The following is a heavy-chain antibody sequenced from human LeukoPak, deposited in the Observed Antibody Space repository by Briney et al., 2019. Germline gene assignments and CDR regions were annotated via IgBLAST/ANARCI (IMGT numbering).Heavy chain of an antibody. D-gene: IGHD3-10*01. J-gene: IGHJ6*02. CDR2: ISTDGSST. Sequence: GGSLRLSCAASGFTFSSNWMHWVRQGPGKGLVWVSRISTDGSSTTYADSVKGRFTISRDNSKNTLYLQMNSLRAEDTAVYYCAKGVGPHYGSGSYNGQSMDVWGQGTTVTVSS. CDR3: AKGVGPHYGSGSYNGQSMDV. CDR1: GFTFSSNW. V-gene: IGHV3-74*01.